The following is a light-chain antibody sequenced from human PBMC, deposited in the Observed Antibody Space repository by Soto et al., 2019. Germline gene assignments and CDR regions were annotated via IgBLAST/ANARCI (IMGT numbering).Light chain of an antibody. CDR1: QSISSTY. CDR3: QQYSSSPWS. CDR2: GAS. V-gene: IGKV3-20*01. J-gene: IGKJ1*01. Sequence: EIVLTQSPGTLSLSPGERATLSCRASQSISSTYLAWYQQKPGQAPRLLMYGASSRANGIPDRFSGSGSGTFFTLTITTLDPEDSAVYYGQQYSSSPWSFGRGPKV.